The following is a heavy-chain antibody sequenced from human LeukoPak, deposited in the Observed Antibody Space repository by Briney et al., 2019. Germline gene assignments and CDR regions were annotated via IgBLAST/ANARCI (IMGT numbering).Heavy chain of an antibody. CDR1: GGSISSGGYY. D-gene: IGHD3-10*01. J-gene: IGHJ4*02. Sequence: PSQTLSLTCTVSGGSISSGGYYWSWIRQHPGKGLEWIGYIYYSGSTYHNPSLKSRVTISVDTSKNQFSLKLSSVTAADTAVYYCARDPPSASSGIGYWGQGTLVTVSS. CDR3: ARDPPSASSGIGY. V-gene: IGHV4-31*03. CDR2: IYYSGST.